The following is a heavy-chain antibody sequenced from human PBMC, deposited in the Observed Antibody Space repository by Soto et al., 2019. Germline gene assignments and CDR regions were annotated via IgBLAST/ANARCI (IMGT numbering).Heavy chain of an antibody. CDR1: GFTFSSYG. J-gene: IGHJ6*03. CDR2: ISYDGSNK. V-gene: IGHV3-30*18. Sequence: GGSLRLSCAASGFTFSSYGMHWVRQAPGKGLEWVAVISYDGSNKYYADSVKGRFTISRDNSKNTLYLQMNSLRAEDTAVYYCAKDTSWDYYYMDVWGKGTTVTVSS. CDR3: AKDTSWDYYYMDV. D-gene: IGHD2-2*01.